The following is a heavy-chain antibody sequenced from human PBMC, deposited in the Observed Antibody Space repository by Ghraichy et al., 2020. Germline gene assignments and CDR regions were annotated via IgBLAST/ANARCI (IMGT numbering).Heavy chain of an antibody. CDR3: AKVTLWEITGHFDY. D-gene: IGHD1-26*01. Sequence: GGSLRLSCAASGFTFSSYAMSWVRQAPGKGLEWVSAISGSGGSTYYADSVKGRFTISRDNSKNTLYLQMNNLRAEDTAVYYCAKVTLWEITGHFDYWGQGTLVTVSS. CDR1: GFTFSSYA. J-gene: IGHJ4*02. CDR2: ISGSGGST. V-gene: IGHV3-23*01.